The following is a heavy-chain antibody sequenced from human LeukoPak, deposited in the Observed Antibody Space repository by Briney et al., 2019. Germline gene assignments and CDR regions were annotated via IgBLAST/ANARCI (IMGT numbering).Heavy chain of an antibody. J-gene: IGHJ4*02. Sequence: ASVKVSCKASGYTFTSYYMHWVRQAPGKGLEWMGGFDPEDGETIYAQKFQGRVTMTEDTSTDTAYMELSSLRFEDTAVYYCATASSLFDYWGQGTLVTVSS. CDR3: ATASSLFDY. V-gene: IGHV1-24*01. CDR2: FDPEDGET. CDR1: GYTFTSYY.